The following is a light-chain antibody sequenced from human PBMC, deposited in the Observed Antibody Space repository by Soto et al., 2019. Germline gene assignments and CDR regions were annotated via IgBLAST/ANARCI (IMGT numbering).Light chain of an antibody. CDR3: QQYYTKPLT. V-gene: IGKV4-1*01. J-gene: IGKJ4*01. CDR2: WAS. CDR1: QSVLYSSNNKNY. Sequence: DIVMTQSPDSLAVSLGERATINCRSSQSVLYSSNNKNYLAWYQQKAGQPPKLLIYWASIRESGVTDRFSGSESGTDFTLTISGLQAEDVALYYCQQYYTKPLTVVVGTRLEI.